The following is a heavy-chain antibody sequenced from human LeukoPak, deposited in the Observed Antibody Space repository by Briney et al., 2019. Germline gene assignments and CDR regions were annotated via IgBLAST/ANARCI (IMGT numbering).Heavy chain of an antibody. CDR3: ARGATDYYYYYMDV. CDR2: IYYSGST. J-gene: IGHJ6*03. V-gene: IGHV4-59*01. CDR1: GGSFSGYY. Sequence: SETLSLTCAVYGGSFSGYYWSWIRQPPGKGLEWIGYIYYSGSTNYNPSLKSRVTISVDTSKNQFSLKLSSVTAADTAVYYCARGATDYYYYYMDVWGKGTTVTISS. D-gene: IGHD1-26*01.